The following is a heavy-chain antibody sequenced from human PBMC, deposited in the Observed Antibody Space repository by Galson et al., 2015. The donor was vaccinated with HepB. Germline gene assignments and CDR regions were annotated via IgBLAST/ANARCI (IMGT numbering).Heavy chain of an antibody. Sequence: SVKVSCKASGYTFTKYSISWVRQAPGQGLEWMGWISASNGNTNYGRKLQGRVTMTTDTSTSTAYMELRSLTSDDTAVYYCAGGGMATIGGPTFDYWGQGTLVTVSS. CDR3: AGGGMATIGGPTFDY. V-gene: IGHV1-18*01. D-gene: IGHD5-24*01. CDR1: GYTFTKYS. J-gene: IGHJ4*02. CDR2: ISASNGNT.